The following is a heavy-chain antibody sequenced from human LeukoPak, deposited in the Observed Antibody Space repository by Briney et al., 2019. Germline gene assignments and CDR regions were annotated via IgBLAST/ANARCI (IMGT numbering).Heavy chain of an antibody. CDR3: ARGVRGYYDSSGYYYFDY. V-gene: IGHV4-4*07. CDR2: IYTSGST. Sequence: SETLSLTCTVSGGSISSYHWSWIRQPAGKGLEWIGRIYTSGSTNYNPSLKSRVTMSVDTSKNQFSLKLSSVTAADTAVYYCARGVRGYYDSSGYYYFDYWGQGTLVTVSS. J-gene: IGHJ4*02. D-gene: IGHD3-22*01. CDR1: GGSISSYH.